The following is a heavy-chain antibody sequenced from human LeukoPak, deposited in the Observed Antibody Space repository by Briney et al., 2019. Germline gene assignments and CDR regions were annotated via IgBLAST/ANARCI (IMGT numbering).Heavy chain of an antibody. CDR3: AKSSYDFWSGYYGRAYYYYMDV. Sequence: PGGSLRLSCAASGFTFSSYGMHWVRQAPGKGLEWVAFIRYDGSNKYYADSVKGRFTISRDNSKNTLYLQMNSLRAEDTAVYYCAKSSYDFWSGYYGRAYYYYMDVWGKGTTVTVSS. CDR2: IRYDGSNK. CDR1: GFTFSSYG. V-gene: IGHV3-30*02. D-gene: IGHD3-3*01. J-gene: IGHJ6*03.